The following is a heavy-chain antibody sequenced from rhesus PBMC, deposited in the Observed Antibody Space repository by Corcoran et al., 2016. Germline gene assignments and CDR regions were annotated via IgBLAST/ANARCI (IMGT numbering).Heavy chain of an antibody. J-gene: IGHJ4*01. CDR2: IYGSGSST. CDR3: ARGRISGSR. V-gene: IGHV4-169*01. CDR1: GGSISSSY. D-gene: IGHD2-21*01. Sequence: QLQLQESGPGLVKPSETLSVTCAVSGGSISSSYWSWIRQAPGKGLEWIGYIYGSGSSTNYNPSLKSRGTLSVDTSKNQLSLKRSSVTTADTAVYYCARGRISGSRWGQGVLVTVSS.